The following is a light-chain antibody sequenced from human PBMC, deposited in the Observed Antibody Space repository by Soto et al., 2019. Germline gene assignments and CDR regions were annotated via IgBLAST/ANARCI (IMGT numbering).Light chain of an antibody. CDR2: EGN. V-gene: IGLV2-14*02. J-gene: IGLJ1*01. CDR3: SSYTSSSTLV. Sequence: QSVLTQPASVSGSPGQSITLSCTGTSSDIGSYNLVSWYQQHPGKAPKLMIYEGNKRPSGVSTRFSGSKSGNTASLTISGLQAEDEADYYCSSYTSSSTLVFGTGTKVTVL. CDR1: SSDIGSYNL.